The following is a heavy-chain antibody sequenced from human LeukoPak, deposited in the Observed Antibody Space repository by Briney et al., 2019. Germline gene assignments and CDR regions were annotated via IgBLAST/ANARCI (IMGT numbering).Heavy chain of an antibody. CDR1: GGSISSSSYY. Sequence: SSETLSLTCTVSGGSISSSSYYWGWIRQPPGKGLEWIGSIYYSGSTYYNPSLKSRVTISVDTSKNQFSLKLSSVTAADTAVYYCARHEYSSGWYTFGYWGQGTLVTVSS. CDR2: IYYSGST. V-gene: IGHV4-39*01. D-gene: IGHD6-19*01. J-gene: IGHJ4*02. CDR3: ARHEYSSGWYTFGY.